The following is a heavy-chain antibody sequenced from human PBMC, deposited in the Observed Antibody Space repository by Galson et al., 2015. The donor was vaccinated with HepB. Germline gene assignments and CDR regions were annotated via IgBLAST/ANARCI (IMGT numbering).Heavy chain of an antibody. CDR2: IYHGDPYA. CDR3: ARHSTATTGSYTAADY. V-gene: IGHV5-51*01. D-gene: IGHD1-26*01. Sequence: QSGAAVEKPGESLKISCKGSGYSFTSYWGGWGRHMPGKGLEWMGIIYHGDPYARYSPSFHGQVTISGAKSTRRTSLPGSSLKASDNAMYYCARHSTATTGSYTAADYWGQGTLVTVSS. CDR1: GYSFTSYW. J-gene: IGHJ4*02.